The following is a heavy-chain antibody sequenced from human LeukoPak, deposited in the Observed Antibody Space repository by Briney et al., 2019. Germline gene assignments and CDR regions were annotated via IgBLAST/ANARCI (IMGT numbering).Heavy chain of an antibody. D-gene: IGHD4-17*01. CDR2: IRYDGRNK. Sequence: PGRSLRLSCAASRFTSSIHAMHCVRPAPGTVLGWVAFIRYDGRNKSYAGSVTGRLTIPRDNSRNTLYLQMNSLRVEDTAVYYCAKEMWPTVTTPGRTYFDYWGQGPLVSVSS. V-gene: IGHV3-30*02. J-gene: IGHJ4*02. CDR3: AKEMWPTVTTPGRTYFDY. CDR1: RFTSSIHA.